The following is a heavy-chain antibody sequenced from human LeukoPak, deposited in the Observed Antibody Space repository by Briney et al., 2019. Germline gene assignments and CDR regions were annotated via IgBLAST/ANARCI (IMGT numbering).Heavy chain of an antibody. CDR2: IYHSGST. V-gene: IGHV4-38-2*02. D-gene: IGHD3-22*01. CDR1: GYSISSGYY. Sequence: SETLSLTCAVSGYSISSGYYWGWIRQPPGKGLEWIGSIYHSGSTYYNPSLKSRVTMSIDTAKNQFSLNLSSVTAADTAVYYCARDLNYYDGSTYYDAFDIWGQGTLVTVSS. J-gene: IGHJ3*02. CDR3: ARDLNYYDGSTYYDAFDI.